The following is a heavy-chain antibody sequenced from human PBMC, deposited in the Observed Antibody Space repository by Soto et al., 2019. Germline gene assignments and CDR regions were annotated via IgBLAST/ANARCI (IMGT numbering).Heavy chain of an antibody. CDR1: GFTFSSYS. D-gene: IGHD1-26*01. V-gene: IGHV3-21*04. CDR2: ISRNSDYI. CDR3: AKVSLGALTFTDYYYYGLDV. J-gene: IGHJ6*02. Sequence: EVQLVESGGGLVKPGGSLRLSCAASGFTFSSYSMNWVRQAPGKGLEWVSSISRNSDYIYYSDSVKGRVTISRDNSKNTLYLQMNSLRAEDTAVYYCAKVSLGALTFTDYYYYGLDVWGQGTTVTVSS.